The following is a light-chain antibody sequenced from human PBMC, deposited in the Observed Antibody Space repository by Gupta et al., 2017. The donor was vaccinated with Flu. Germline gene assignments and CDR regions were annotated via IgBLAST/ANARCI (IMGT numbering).Light chain of an antibody. CDR2: DAS. CDR3: QQYDNLQS. CDR1: QDISNY. Sequence: DIQMTQSPSSLSASVGDRVTITCQASQDISNYLNWYQQKPGKAPKLLIYDASNLETGVPSRFSGSGSGKDFTFTSSSLQPEDIAKYYWQQYDNLQSFGGGTKVEIK. J-gene: IGKJ4*01. V-gene: IGKV1-33*01.